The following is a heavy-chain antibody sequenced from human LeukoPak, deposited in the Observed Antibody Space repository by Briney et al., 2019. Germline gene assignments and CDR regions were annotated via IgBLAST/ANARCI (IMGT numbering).Heavy chain of an antibody. CDR1: GFTFSSYE. Sequence: PGGSLRLSCAASGFTFSSYEMNWVRQPPGKGLEWVSAISGSGGSTYYADSVKGRFTISRDNSKNTLYLQMNSLRAEDTAVYYCATGYSYGDYFDYWGQGTLVTVSS. CDR2: ISGSGGST. V-gene: IGHV3-23*01. CDR3: ATGYSYGDYFDY. D-gene: IGHD5-18*01. J-gene: IGHJ4*02.